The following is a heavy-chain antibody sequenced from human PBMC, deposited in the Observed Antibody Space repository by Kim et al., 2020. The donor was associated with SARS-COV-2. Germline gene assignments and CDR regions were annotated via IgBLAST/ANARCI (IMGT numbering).Heavy chain of an antibody. CDR1: GFTFSSYG. D-gene: IGHD6-19*01. V-gene: IGHV3-33*05. CDR3: ARGNSSGWILDV. Sequence: GGSLRLSCAASGFTFSSYGMHWVRQAPGKGLEWVAVISYDGSNKYYADSVKGRFTISRDNSKNTLYLQMNSLRAEDTAVYYCARGNSSGWILDVWGQGTTVTVSS. J-gene: IGHJ6*02. CDR2: ISYDGSNK.